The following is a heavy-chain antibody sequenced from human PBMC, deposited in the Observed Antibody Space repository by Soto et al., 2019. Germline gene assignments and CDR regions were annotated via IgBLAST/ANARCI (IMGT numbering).Heavy chain of an antibody. J-gene: IGHJ4*02. D-gene: IGHD3-9*01. CDR2: ISNSGNT. Sequence: EVQLLESGGGLVQPGGSLRLSYTVSKFTFSSYAMRWVRQAPGKGLEWVSTISNSGNTHYADSVEGRFTISRDNSKSTLYLQMNSLRADDTAVYYCAKDPSTGYADYWGQGTLVTVSS. V-gene: IGHV3-23*01. CDR1: KFTFSSYA. CDR3: AKDPSTGYADY.